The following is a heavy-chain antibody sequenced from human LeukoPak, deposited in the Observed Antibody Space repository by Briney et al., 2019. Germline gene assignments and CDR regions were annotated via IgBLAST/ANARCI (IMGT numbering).Heavy chain of an antibody. CDR1: GFPFRNFG. V-gene: IGHV3-53*04. Sequence: QPGGSLRLSCAASGFPFRNFGLNRVRQAPGKGLQWVSTIYSGGTTYYAGSVMGGFTISRHNSRNTLYLQMNSLRAEDTAVYYCARVDTVMAYYFDLWGQGTLVTVSS. J-gene: IGHJ4*02. CDR3: ARVDTVMAYYFDL. D-gene: IGHD5-18*01. CDR2: IYSGGTT.